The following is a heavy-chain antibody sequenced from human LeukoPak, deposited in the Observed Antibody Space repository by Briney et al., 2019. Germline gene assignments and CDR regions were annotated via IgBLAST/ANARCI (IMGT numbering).Heavy chain of an antibody. D-gene: IGHD5-18*01. CDR1: GVTFSRYS. CDR3: AREGHQLWSTGNKYYFDY. Sequence: GGSLRLSCAASGVTFSRYSMNWVRQAPGKGLEWVSYISSSSSYTYYADSVKGRFTISRDNAKNSLYLQMNSLRAEDTAVYYCAREGHQLWSTGNKYYFDYWGQGTLVTVSS. V-gene: IGHV3-21*01. J-gene: IGHJ4*02. CDR2: ISSSSSYT.